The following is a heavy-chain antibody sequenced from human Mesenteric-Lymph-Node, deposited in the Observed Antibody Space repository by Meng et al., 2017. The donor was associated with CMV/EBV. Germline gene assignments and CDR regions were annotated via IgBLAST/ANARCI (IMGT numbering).Heavy chain of an antibody. CDR1: GGSFSGYD. J-gene: IGHJ4*02. Sequence: QGHLQQWGAGLFKPSETLSLSCAVYGGSFSGYDGSWLRQPPGKRLEWIGEINHSGSTNYNPSLKSRVTISVDTSKNKFSLKLSSVTAADTAVYYCARHQRWLKSEGGFNYWGQGTLVTVSS. CDR2: INHSGST. CDR3: ARHQRWLKSEGGFNY. D-gene: IGHD4-23*01. V-gene: IGHV4-34*01.